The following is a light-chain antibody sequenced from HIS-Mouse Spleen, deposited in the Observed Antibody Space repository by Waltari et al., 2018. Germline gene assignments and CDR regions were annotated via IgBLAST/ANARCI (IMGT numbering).Light chain of an antibody. CDR1: QSVLYSSNNKNY. J-gene: IGKJ4*01. V-gene: IGKV4-1*01. CDR3: QQYYSTPLT. Sequence: DIVMTQSPDALAVCLDERATRNCKSSQSVLYSSNNKNYLAWYQQKPGQPPKLLIYWASTRESGVPDRFSGSGSGTDFTLTISSLQAEDVAVYYCQQYYSTPLTFGGGTKVEIK. CDR2: WAS.